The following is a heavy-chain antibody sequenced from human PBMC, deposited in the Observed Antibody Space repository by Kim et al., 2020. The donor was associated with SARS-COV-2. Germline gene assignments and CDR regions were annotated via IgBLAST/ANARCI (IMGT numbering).Heavy chain of an antibody. J-gene: IGHJ4*01. CDR3: ARSPRSVTGNY. CDR2: IKEEGSEI. CDR1: GFTFSKDW. V-gene: IGHV3-7*03. D-gene: IGHD3-10*01. Sequence: GGSLRLSCAASGFTFSKDWMKWLGQAPGKGPEWVADIKEEGSEIYDVDSVKGRFTVSRDNAQNSLFLQMNSLRAEDTAVYYCARSPRSVTGNYWGQGTLVTVSS.